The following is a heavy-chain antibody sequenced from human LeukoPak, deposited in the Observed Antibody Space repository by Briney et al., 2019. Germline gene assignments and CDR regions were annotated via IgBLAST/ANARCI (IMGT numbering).Heavy chain of an antibody. J-gene: IGHJ5*02. Sequence: SETLSLTCTVSGGSISSYYWSWIRQPPGKGLEWIGYIYYSGSTNYNPSLKSRVTISVDTSKNQFSLKLSPVTAADTAVYYCARVQSRLSWFDPWGQGTLVTVSS. CDR1: GGSISSYY. V-gene: IGHV4-59*01. CDR2: IYYSGST. CDR3: ARVQSRLSWFDP.